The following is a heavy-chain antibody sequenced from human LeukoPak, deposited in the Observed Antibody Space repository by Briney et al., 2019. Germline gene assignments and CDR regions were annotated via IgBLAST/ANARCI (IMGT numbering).Heavy chain of an antibody. V-gene: IGHV1-8*01. CDR2: MNPNSGNT. D-gene: IGHD3-10*01. J-gene: IGHJ6*03. CDR1: GYTFTSYD. Sequence: ASVKVSCKASGYTFTSYDINWVRQATGQGLEWMGWMNPNSGNTGYAQKFQGRVTMTRNTSISTAYMELSSLRSEDTAVYYCARDFGNYYYYYHMDVWGKGTTVTISS. CDR3: ARDFGNYYYYYHMDV.